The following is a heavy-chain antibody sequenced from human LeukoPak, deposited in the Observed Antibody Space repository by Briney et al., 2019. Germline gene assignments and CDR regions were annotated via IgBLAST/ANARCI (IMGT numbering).Heavy chain of an antibody. CDR3: ARARLGFTRGIGTNYFDY. CDR1: GFTVSSNY. Sequence: GGSLRLSCAASGFTVSSNYMSWVRQAPGKGLEWVSVIYSGGDTFYADSVKGIFTISRDNAKNLLYLQMNSLRAEDTAVYFCARARLGFTRGIGTNYFDYWGQGTLVTVSS. D-gene: IGHD2-15*01. CDR2: IYSGGDT. V-gene: IGHV3-66*01. J-gene: IGHJ4*02.